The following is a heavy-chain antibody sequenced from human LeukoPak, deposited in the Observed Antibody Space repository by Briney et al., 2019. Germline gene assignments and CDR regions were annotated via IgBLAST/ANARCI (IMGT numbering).Heavy chain of an antibody. CDR3: AKGTGYSSGWTDY. V-gene: IGHV3-9*01. Sequence: PGGSLRLSCAASGFTFSSYAMHWVRQAPGKGLEWVSGISWNSGSIGYADSVKGRFTISRDNAKNSLYLQMNSLRAEDTALYYCAKGTGYSSGWTDYWGQGTLVTVSS. D-gene: IGHD6-19*01. CDR1: GFTFSSYA. CDR2: ISWNSGSI. J-gene: IGHJ4*02.